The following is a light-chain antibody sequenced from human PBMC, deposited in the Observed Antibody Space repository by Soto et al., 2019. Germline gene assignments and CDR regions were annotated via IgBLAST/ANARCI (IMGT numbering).Light chain of an antibody. Sequence: QSALTQPASVSGSPGQSITISCTGTSSDVGGYNYVSWYQQHPGKAPKVMIYEVSNRPSGVSNRFSGSKSGNTASLTISGLRAEDEAHYHCCSYAGSRTFVFGGGTKLTVL. CDR1: SSDVGGYNY. CDR3: CSYAGSRTFV. V-gene: IGLV2-14*01. J-gene: IGLJ2*01. CDR2: EVS.